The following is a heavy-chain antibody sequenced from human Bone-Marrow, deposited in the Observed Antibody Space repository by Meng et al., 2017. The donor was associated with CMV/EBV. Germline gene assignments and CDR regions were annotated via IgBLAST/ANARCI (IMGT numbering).Heavy chain of an antibody. Sequence: GESLKISCAASGFTFSSYAIHWVRQAPGKGLEWMAVISYDGNNKYFADSVKGRFTISRDNAKNSLYLQMNSLRAEDTAVYYCARSPSPGIAVGPWGQGTRVTVSS. CDR1: GFTFSSYA. J-gene: IGHJ5*02. D-gene: IGHD6-19*01. CDR2: ISYDGNNK. V-gene: IGHV3-30*04. CDR3: ARSPSPGIAVGP.